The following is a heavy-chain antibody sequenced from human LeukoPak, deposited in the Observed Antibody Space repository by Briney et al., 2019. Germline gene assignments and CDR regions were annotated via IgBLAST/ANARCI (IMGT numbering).Heavy chain of an antibody. V-gene: IGHV1-24*01. J-gene: IGHJ5*02. CDR3: ARDSAVRGVTPNWFDP. D-gene: IGHD3-10*01. CDR2: FDPEDGET. Sequence: ASVKVSCKVSGYTLTELSMHWVRQAPGKGLEWMGGFDPEDGETIYAQKFQGRVTMTRDTSTSTVYMELSSLRSEDTAVYYCARDSAVRGVTPNWFDPWGQGTLVTVSS. CDR1: GYTLTELS.